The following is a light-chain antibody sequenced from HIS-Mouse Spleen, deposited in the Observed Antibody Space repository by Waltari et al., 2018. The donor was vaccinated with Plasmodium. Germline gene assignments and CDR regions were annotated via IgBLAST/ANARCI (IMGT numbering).Light chain of an antibody. CDR2: QDS. CDR3: QAWDSSTVV. J-gene: IGLJ2*01. V-gene: IGLV3-1*01. CDR1: KLGDKY. Sequence: SYELTQPPSVSVSPGQTASITCSGAKLGDKYACWYQQKPGQSPVLVIYQDSKRPQGIPERFSGSNSGNTATLTISGTQAMDEADYYCQAWDSSTVVFGGGTKLTVL.